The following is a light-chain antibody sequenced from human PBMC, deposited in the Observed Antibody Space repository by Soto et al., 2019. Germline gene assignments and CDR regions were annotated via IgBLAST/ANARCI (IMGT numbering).Light chain of an antibody. CDR1: QSVSSY. CDR2: DAS. Sequence: EIVLTQSPATLSLSPGERATLSCRASQSVSSYLAWYQQKPGQAPRLLIYDASNRATGIPARFSGSGSGTDFTLTISSLEPEDFAVYYCQKYSKAPWTFGQGTRVEIK. V-gene: IGKV3-11*01. J-gene: IGKJ1*01. CDR3: QKYSKAPWT.